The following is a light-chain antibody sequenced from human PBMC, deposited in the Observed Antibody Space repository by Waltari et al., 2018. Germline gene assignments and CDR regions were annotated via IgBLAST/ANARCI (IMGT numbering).Light chain of an antibody. J-gene: IGLJ1*01. CDR2: NDY. CDR1: SSDIGSNT. Sequence: QSVLTQPPSASGTPGQRVTISCSGRSSDIGSNTVNWYQHLPGTAPRLLIYNDYYRPPGVPDRFSGSMSGTSASLAISGLQSEDEAVFYCATWDDSLKGFVFGSGTKVTVL. CDR3: ATWDDSLKGFV. V-gene: IGLV1-44*01.